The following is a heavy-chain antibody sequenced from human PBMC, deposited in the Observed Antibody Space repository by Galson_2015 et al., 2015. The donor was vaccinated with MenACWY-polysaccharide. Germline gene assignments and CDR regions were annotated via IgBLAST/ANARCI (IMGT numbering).Heavy chain of an antibody. CDR1: GFTFDDYA. D-gene: IGHD2-15*01. J-gene: IGHJ4*02. CDR2: ISWNSDII. Sequence: SLRLSCAASGFTFDDYAMHWVRHAPGKGLEWVSGISWNSDIIGYADSVKGRFTISKDSAKNSLYLQVNSLRPEDTALYYCAKGYSYSKSPVDHWGQGTLVTVSS. CDR3: AKGYSYSKSPVDH. V-gene: IGHV3-9*01.